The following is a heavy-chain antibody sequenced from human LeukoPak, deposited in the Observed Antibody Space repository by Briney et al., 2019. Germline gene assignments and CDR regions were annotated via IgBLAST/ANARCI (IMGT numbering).Heavy chain of an antibody. CDR3: ARVGTGSLYYYDSSGYYQAPHFDY. D-gene: IGHD3-22*01. CDR2: IYPGDSDT. Sequence: GESLKISCKGSGYSFTSYWIGWVRQMPGKGLEWMGIIYPGDSDTRYSPSFQGQVTISADKSISTAYLQWSSLKASDTAMYYCARVGTGSLYYYDSSGYYQAPHFDYWGQGTLVTVSS. CDR1: GYSFTSYW. J-gene: IGHJ4*02. V-gene: IGHV5-51*01.